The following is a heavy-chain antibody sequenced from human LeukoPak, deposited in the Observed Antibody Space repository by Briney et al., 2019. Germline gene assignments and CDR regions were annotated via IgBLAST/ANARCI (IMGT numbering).Heavy chain of an antibody. V-gene: IGHV3-23*01. Sequence: GGSLRLSCAASGFTFSSYGMSWVRQAPGKGLEWVLAISGSGGSTYYADSVKGRFTISRDNSKNTLYLQMNSLRAEDTAVYYCAGDSSGYYHTFDIWGQGTMVTVSS. J-gene: IGHJ3*02. D-gene: IGHD3-22*01. CDR1: GFTFSSYG. CDR3: AGDSSGYYHTFDI. CDR2: ISGSGGST.